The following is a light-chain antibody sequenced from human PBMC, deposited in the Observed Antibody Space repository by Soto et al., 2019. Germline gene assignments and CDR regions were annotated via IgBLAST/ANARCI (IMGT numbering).Light chain of an antibody. J-gene: IGKJ5*01. Sequence: ELVLTQSPGTLSVSPGERATLSCRASQSVSSTYLAWYQQKPGRAPRLLIYGASSRATGIADRFSGSGSGTDLNLTISRLEPEDFALYYCQQYGYSPITFGQGTRLEIK. V-gene: IGKV3-20*01. CDR2: GAS. CDR1: QSVSSTY. CDR3: QQYGYSPIT.